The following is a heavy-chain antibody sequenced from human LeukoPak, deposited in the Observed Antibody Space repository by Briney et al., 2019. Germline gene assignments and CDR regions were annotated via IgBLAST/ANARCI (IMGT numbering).Heavy chain of an antibody. V-gene: IGHV5-51*01. CDR3: ARGCSGGSCSNGGFDY. J-gene: IGHJ4*02. CDR1: GYSFTSYW. Sequence: GESLKISCKGSGYSFTSYWIGWVRRLPGKGLEWMGIIYPGDSDTRYSPSFQGQVTISADKSISTAYLQWSSLKASDTAMYYCARGCSGGSCSNGGFDYWGQGTLVTVSS. D-gene: IGHD2-15*01. CDR2: IYPGDSDT.